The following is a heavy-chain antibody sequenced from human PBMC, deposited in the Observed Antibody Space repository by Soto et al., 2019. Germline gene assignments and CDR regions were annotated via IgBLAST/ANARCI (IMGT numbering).Heavy chain of an antibody. CDR3: ARHEAYCGRTSCYQGYFHP. J-gene: IGHJ5*02. CDR2: IYPGDSNT. Sequence: GESQKISCRGSGDRFSFYWIGWVRQMPGRGLEWMGLIYPGDSNTKYSPSFEGQVTISADASISTVYLQWGSLKASDTAIYYCARHEAYCGRTSCYQGYFHPWGQGTQVTVSS. V-gene: IGHV5-51*01. CDR1: GDRFSFYW. D-gene: IGHD2-2*01.